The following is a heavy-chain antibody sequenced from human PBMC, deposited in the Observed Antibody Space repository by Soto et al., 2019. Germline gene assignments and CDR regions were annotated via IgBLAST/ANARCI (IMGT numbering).Heavy chain of an antibody. CDR2: ISYDGSNK. J-gene: IGHJ2*01. CDR1: GFTFSSYG. V-gene: IGHV3-30*03. CDR3: ASTTVETHYWYFDL. D-gene: IGHD4-17*01. Sequence: QVQLVESGGGVVQPGRSLRLSCAASGFTFSSYGMHWVRQAPGKGLEWVAVISYDGSNKYYADSVKGRFTISRDNSKNTLYLQMNSLSAEDTAVYYCASTTVETHYWYFDLWGRGTLVTVSS.